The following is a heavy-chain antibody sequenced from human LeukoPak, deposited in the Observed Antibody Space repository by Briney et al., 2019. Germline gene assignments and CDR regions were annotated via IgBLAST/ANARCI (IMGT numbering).Heavy chain of an antibody. CDR3: ARGGDQIAAAATGGDWFDP. D-gene: IGHD6-13*01. CDR1: GFTFSSYS. Sequence: GGSLRLSCAASGFTFSSYSMNWVRQAPGKGLEWVSSISSSSSYIYYADSVKGRFTISRDNAKNSLYLQMNSLRAEDTAVYYCARGGDQIAAAATGGDWFDPWGQGTLVTVSS. CDR2: ISSSSSYI. V-gene: IGHV3-21*01. J-gene: IGHJ5*02.